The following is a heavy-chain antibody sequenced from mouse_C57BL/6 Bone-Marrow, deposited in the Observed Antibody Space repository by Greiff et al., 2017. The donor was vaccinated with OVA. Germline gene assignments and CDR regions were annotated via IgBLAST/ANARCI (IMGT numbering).Heavy chain of an antibody. CDR1: GYAFTNYL. Sequence: QVQLKESGAELVRPGTSVKVSCKASGYAFTNYLIEWVKQRPGQGLEWIGVINPGSGGTNYNEKFKGKATLTADKSSSTAYMQLSSLTSEDSAVYFCARQLSGAMDYWGQGTSVTVSS. CDR3: ARQLSGAMDY. V-gene: IGHV1-54*01. CDR2: INPGSGGT. J-gene: IGHJ4*01. D-gene: IGHD4-1*01.